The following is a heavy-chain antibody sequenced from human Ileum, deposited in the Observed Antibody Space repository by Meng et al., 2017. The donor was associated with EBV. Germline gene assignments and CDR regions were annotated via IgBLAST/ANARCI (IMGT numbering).Heavy chain of an antibody. D-gene: IGHD6-19*01. Sequence: GQGVGSGGGGVQLGASLGLPGGASGFTFSNYGMYWVRQAPGKGLEWVSVIWYDGSNKYYGDSVKGRFTVSRDNSKNTVSLQMNSLRVEDTAVYYCARLGSGWAADYWGQGTLVTVSS. J-gene: IGHJ4*02. V-gene: IGHV3-33*01. CDR1: GFTFSNYG. CDR3: ARLGSGWAADY. CDR2: IWYDGSNK.